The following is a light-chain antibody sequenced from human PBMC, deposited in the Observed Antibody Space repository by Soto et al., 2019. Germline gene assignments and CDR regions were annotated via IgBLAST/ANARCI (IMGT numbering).Light chain of an antibody. CDR1: QSVSSY. J-gene: IGKJ2*01. Sequence: EIVLTQSPATLSLSPGERATLSCRASQSVSSYLAWYQQKPGQAPRLLIYDASNRATGIPARFSGSGSGTDFTLTISSLEPKDFAVYYCQQRSNWLFGQGTKREIK. CDR3: QQRSNWL. V-gene: IGKV3-11*01. CDR2: DAS.